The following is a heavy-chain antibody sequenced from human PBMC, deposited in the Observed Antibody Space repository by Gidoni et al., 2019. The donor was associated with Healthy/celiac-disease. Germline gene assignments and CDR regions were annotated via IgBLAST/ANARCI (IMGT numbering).Heavy chain of an antibody. Sequence: EVQLVESGGVVVQHGGSLSLSCAASGFTFDDYTMDWVRPAPGKGLEWGSRMRWDGGSTSYADSVKGRFTISRDNSKNSLYLQMNSLRTEDTALYYCAKGHCSSTTCPPEYWGQGTLVTVSS. D-gene: IGHD2-2*01. V-gene: IGHV3-43*01. CDR2: MRWDGGST. CDR3: AKGHCSSTTCPPEY. J-gene: IGHJ4*02. CDR1: GFTFDDYT.